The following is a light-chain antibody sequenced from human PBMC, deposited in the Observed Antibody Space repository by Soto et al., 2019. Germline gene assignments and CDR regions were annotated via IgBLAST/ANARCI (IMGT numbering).Light chain of an antibody. CDR3: QQYGSSPQT. CDR1: QSVSSSY. CDR2: GAS. V-gene: IGKV3-20*01. J-gene: IGKJ5*01. Sequence: EIVLTQSPGTLSLSPGERATLSCRASQSVSSSYLAWYQQKPGQAPRLLIYGASSRATGIPDRLSGSGSETDFTLTISRLEPEDFAVYYCQQYGSSPQTFGQGTRLEIK.